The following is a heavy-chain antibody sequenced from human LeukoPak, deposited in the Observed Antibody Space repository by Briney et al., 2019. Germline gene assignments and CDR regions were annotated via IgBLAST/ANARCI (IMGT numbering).Heavy chain of an antibody. CDR3: AREPFSSTWPNYYYYMDV. J-gene: IGHJ6*03. V-gene: IGHV4-39*07. Sequence: SETLSLTCSVSGDSISGSSYYWGWIRQPPGKGLEWIGSIYYSGSTYYNPSLKSRVTISVDTSKNQFSLRLSSVTAADTAVYYCAREPFSSTWPNYYYYMDVWGKGTTVTVSS. D-gene: IGHD6-13*01. CDR1: GDSISGSSYY. CDR2: IYYSGST.